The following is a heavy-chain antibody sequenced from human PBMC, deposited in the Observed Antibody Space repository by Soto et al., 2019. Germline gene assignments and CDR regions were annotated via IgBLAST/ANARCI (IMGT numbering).Heavy chain of an antibody. V-gene: IGHV4-39*02. J-gene: IGHJ2*01. CDR1: DDSINSDKYY. Sequence: SETLSLTCSVSDDSINSDKYYWGWIRQPPGKGLEWIGSIYYSGSTYYNPSLKSRVTISVDTSKNQFSLRLSSVTAADTAVYYCAREIMPLTNDWYFDLWGRGTMVTV. CDR3: AREIMPLTNDWYFDL. CDR2: IYYSGST. D-gene: IGHD2-8*01.